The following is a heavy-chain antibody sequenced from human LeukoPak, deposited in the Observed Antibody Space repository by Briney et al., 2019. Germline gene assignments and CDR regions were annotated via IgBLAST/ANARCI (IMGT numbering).Heavy chain of an antibody. CDR2: IYPGDSDT. CDR3: ARSATTVTTNYYYYYYMDV. J-gene: IGHJ6*03. CDR1: GYSFTSYW. Sequence: GESLKISCKGSGYSFTSYWIGWVRQMPGKGLEWMGIIYPGDSDTRYSSSFQGQVTISADKSISTAYLQWSSLKASDTAMYYCARSATTVTTNYYYYYYMDVWGKGTTVTVSS. V-gene: IGHV5-51*01. D-gene: IGHD4-11*01.